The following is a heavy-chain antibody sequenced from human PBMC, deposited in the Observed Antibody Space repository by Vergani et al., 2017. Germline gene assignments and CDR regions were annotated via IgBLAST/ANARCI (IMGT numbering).Heavy chain of an antibody. J-gene: IGHJ6*02. Sequence: QVQLQQWGAGLLKPSETLSLTFAVYGGSFSGYYWSWIRQPPGKGLEWIGEINHSGSTNYNPSLKSRVTISVDTSKNQFSLKLSSVTAADTAVYYCARRPYYYDSSGYSKYYYYGMDVWGQGTTVTVSS. D-gene: IGHD3-22*01. CDR1: GGSFSGYY. CDR3: ARRPYYYDSSGYSKYYYYGMDV. V-gene: IGHV4-34*01. CDR2: INHSGST.